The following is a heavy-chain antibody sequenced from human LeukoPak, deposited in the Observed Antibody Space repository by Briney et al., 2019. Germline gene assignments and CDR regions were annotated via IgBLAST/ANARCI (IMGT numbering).Heavy chain of an antibody. V-gene: IGHV3-74*01. CDR1: GLTFSSYW. CDR3: ARDCSSTSCYGSVDY. D-gene: IGHD2-2*01. CDR2: ISPDGTIT. Sequence: GGSLRLSCEASGLTFSSYWMHWVRQAPGKGLVWVSRISPDGTITSYADSVKGRFTISRDNAKNSLYLQMNSLRAEDTAVYYCARDCSSTSCYGSVDYWGQGTLVTVSS. J-gene: IGHJ4*02.